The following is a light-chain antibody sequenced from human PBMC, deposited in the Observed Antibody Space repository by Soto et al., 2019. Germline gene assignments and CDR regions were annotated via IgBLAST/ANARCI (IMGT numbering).Light chain of an antibody. CDR1: QDIYNF. Sequence: DIQMTQSPSSLSASVGDRVTFTCRASQDIYNFLAWYQQKPGKVPKLLIYGASTLQSGVPSRFSGSGSGTDFTLTISSLQTEDVATYFCQTYSSALWTFGQGTRVEIK. V-gene: IGKV1-27*01. CDR3: QTYSSALWT. CDR2: GAS. J-gene: IGKJ1*01.